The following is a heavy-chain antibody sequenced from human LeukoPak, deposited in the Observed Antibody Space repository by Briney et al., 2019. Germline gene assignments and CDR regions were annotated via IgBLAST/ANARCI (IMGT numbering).Heavy chain of an antibody. CDR1: GFTFSGYA. V-gene: IGHV3-23*01. D-gene: IGHD2-8*02. J-gene: IGHJ6*02. CDR2: FGSDGKT. Sequence: GESLRLSCAASGFTFSGYAMSWVRQAPGKGLEWVSGFGSDGKTHYAESVQGRFAISRDPSKTTLYLQMNSLRTEDTALYYCARDLHYWAAMDVWGQGTTVTVSS. CDR3: ARDLHYWAAMDV.